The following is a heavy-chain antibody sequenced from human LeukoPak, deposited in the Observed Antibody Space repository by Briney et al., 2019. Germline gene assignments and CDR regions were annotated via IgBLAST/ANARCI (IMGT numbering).Heavy chain of an antibody. D-gene: IGHD3-22*01. CDR2: IYWNDDK. CDR1: GFSLSTSGVG. J-gene: IGHJ4*02. V-gene: IGHV2-5*01. CDR3: AHTRGRSGYYFDFDF. Sequence: SGPTLVKPPQTLTLTCTFSGFSLSTSGVGVGWIRQPPGKALEWLSLIYWNDDKPYSPSLKSRLTLTKDTSKNQVVLKLTNVDPEDTAIYYCAHTRGRSGYYFDFDFWGQGTLVTVSS.